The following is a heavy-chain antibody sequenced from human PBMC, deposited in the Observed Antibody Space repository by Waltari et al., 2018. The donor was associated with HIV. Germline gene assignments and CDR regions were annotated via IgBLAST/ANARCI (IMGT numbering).Heavy chain of an antibody. CDR2: INHSGST. Sequence: QVQLQQWGAGLLKPSETLSLTCAVYGGSFSGYYWSWIRQPPGKGLEWIGEINHSGSTNYNPSLKSRVTISVDTSKNQFSLKLSSVTAADTAVYYCARGGGRGGLVDYWGQGTLVTVSS. CDR3: ARGGGRGGLVDY. CDR1: GGSFSGYY. J-gene: IGHJ4*02. D-gene: IGHD3-10*01. V-gene: IGHV4-34*01.